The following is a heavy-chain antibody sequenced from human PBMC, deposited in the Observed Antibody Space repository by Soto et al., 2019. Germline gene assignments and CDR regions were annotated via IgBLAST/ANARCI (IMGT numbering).Heavy chain of an antibody. D-gene: IGHD1-26*01. V-gene: IGHV1-69*06. J-gene: IGHJ4*02. CDR1: GGTFSSYA. CDR3: ARITRSGSYRYYFDY. Sequence: SVKVSCKASGGTFSSYAISWVRQAPGQGLEWMGGIIPIFGTANYAQKFQGRVTITADKSTSTAYMELSSLRSEDTAVYYCARITRSGSYRYYFDYWGQGTLVTAPQ. CDR2: IIPIFGTA.